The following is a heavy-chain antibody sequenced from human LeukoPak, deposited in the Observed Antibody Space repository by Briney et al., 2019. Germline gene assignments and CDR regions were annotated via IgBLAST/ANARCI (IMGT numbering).Heavy chain of an antibody. CDR2: ISYDGSNK. V-gene: IGHV3-30*04. D-gene: IGHD4-17*01. J-gene: IGHJ4*02. Sequence: PGGSLRLSCAASGFTFRSYAMHWVRQAPGKGLEWVAVISYDGSNKYYADSVKGRFTISRDNSKNTLYLQMNSLRAEDTAVYYCARAKRPSYGDYHSAVGYWGQGTLVTVSS. CDR1: GFTFRSYA. CDR3: ARAKRPSYGDYHSAVGY.